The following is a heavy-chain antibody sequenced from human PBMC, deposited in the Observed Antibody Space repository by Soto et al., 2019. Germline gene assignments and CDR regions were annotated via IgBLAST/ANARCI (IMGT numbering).Heavy chain of an antibody. CDR2: MNPNSGNT. D-gene: IGHD3-3*01. V-gene: IGHV1-8*01. CDR1: GYTFTSYD. Sequence: QVQMVQSGAEVKKPGASVKVSCKASGYTFTSYDINWVRQATGQGLEWMGWMNPNSGNTGYEQKFQGRGTMTRNNSIRTAYMELSSLRSEDTAVYYCARGGEFTIFGVEIYYYYGMDVWGHGTTVTVSS. CDR3: ARGGEFTIFGVEIYYYYGMDV. J-gene: IGHJ6*02.